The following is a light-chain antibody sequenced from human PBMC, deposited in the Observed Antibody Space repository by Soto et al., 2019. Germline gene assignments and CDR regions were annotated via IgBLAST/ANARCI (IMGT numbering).Light chain of an antibody. V-gene: IGLV4-69*01. CDR1: SGHSSYA. CDR2: LNSDVSH. Sequence: QPVRTQSPSASASLGASVKLTCTLSSGHSSYAIAWHQQQPEKGPRYLMKLNSDVSHSKGDGIPDLFSGSSSGAERYLTISSLQSEDEADYYCQTWGTGIPWVFGGGTKLTVL. J-gene: IGLJ3*02. CDR3: QTWGTGIPWV.